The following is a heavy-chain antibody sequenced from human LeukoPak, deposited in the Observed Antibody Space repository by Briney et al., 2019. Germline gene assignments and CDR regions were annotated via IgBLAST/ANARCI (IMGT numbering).Heavy chain of an antibody. D-gene: IGHD3-22*01. V-gene: IGHV3-20*04. J-gene: IGHJ4*02. CDR3: ARGPLQTIPTSKIVVYYYPFDY. CDR2: INWNGGGT. CDR1: GFNFDDYG. Sequence: GGSLRLSCAASGFNFDDYGMSWVRQAPGKGLERVSGINWNGGGTGYADSVKGRFTISRAYAKNSLYLQMNSLKAEDTALYYCARGPLQTIPTSKIVVYYYPFDYWGQGTLVTVSS.